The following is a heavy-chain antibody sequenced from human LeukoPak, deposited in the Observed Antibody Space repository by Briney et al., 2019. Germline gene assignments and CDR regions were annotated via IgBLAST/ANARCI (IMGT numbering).Heavy chain of an antibody. V-gene: IGHV3-23*01. CDR2: IISSGAGT. CDR1: GFTFSSYA. D-gene: IGHD4-23*01. CDR3: AKRSGNSGGYFDC. Sequence: GGSLRLSCAASGFTFSSYAMSWVRQAPGKGLEWVSTIISSGAGTSVDSVKGRFTISRDNSKNTLYLQMNSLRAEDTAVYYCAKRSGNSGGYFDCWGQGTLVTVSS. J-gene: IGHJ4*02.